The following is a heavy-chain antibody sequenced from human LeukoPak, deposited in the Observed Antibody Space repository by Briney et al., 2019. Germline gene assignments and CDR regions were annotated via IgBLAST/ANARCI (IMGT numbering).Heavy chain of an antibody. D-gene: IGHD3-10*01. CDR3: AKDDAWLRFGE. Sequence: SGGSLRLSCAASGFTFSSYAMSWVRQAPGKGLEWVSAISGSGGSTYYADSVEGRFTISRDNSKSTLYLEVISLTAEDTAVYYCAKDDAWLRFGEWSQGTLVTVSS. CDR1: GFTFSSYA. V-gene: IGHV3-23*01. CDR2: ISGSGGST. J-gene: IGHJ4*02.